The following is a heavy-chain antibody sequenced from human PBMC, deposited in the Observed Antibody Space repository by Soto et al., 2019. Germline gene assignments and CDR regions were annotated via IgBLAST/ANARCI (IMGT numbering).Heavy chain of an antibody. Sequence: QVQLVQSGAEVKKPGSSVKVSCKASGGTFSSYAISWVRQAPGQGLEWMGGIIPIFGTANYAQKFQGRVTITADESTSTAYMELSSLRAEDTAVYYCARGVGDYSIFSPLGGWYFDLWGRGTLVTVSS. CDR3: ARGVGDYSIFSPLGGWYFDL. D-gene: IGHD4-4*01. J-gene: IGHJ2*01. CDR1: GGTFSSYA. V-gene: IGHV1-69*12. CDR2: IIPIFGTA.